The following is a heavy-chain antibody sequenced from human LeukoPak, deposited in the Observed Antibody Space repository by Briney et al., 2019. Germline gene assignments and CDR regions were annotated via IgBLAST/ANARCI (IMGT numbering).Heavy chain of an antibody. Sequence: PSETLSLTCAVYGGSFSGYYWSWIRQPPGKGLEWIGEINHSGSTNYNPSLKSRVTISVGTSKNQFSLKLSSVTAADTAVYYCAGRTTVTTIDYWGQGTLVTVSS. CDR1: GGSFSGYY. J-gene: IGHJ4*02. D-gene: IGHD4-17*01. V-gene: IGHV4-34*01. CDR2: INHSGST. CDR3: AGRTTVTTIDY.